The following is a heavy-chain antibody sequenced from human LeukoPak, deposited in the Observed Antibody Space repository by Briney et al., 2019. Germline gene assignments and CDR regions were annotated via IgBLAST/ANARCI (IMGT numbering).Heavy chain of an antibody. CDR1: GFTFNKYD. CDR3: ARGEAYYYDSSGYIDY. D-gene: IGHD3-22*01. V-gene: IGHV4-38-2*01. Sequence: GSLRLSCAASGFTFNKYDMYWVRQPPGKGLEWIGSIYYSGSTYYDPSLKSRVTISVDTSKNQFSLKLSSVTAADTAVYYCARGEAYYYDSSGYIDYWGQGTLVTVSS. CDR2: IYYSGST. J-gene: IGHJ4*02.